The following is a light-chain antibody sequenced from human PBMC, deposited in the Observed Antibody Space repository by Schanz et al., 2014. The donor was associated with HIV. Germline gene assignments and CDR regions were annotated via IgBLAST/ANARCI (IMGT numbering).Light chain of an antibody. J-gene: IGLJ3*02. V-gene: IGLV2-23*02. CDR1: SSDVGGYNY. Sequence: QSALTQPPSASGSPGQSVTISCTGTSSDVGGYNYVSWYQQHPGKAPKLMIYEVSKRPSGVSNRFSGSKYGNTASLTISGLQAEDEADYYCCSYAGSTTWVFGGGTKLTVL. CDR3: CSYAGSTTWV. CDR2: EVS.